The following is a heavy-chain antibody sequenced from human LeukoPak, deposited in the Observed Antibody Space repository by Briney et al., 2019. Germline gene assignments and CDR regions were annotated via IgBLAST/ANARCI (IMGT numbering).Heavy chain of an antibody. Sequence: SETLSLTCTVSCGSISRYYWSWIRQPPGKGLEWIGYIYYSESTNYNPSLKSRVTISVDTSKNQFSQKLSSVTAADTAVYYCARQRRIQDAFDIWGQGTMVTVSS. D-gene: IGHD2-15*01. CDR2: IYYSEST. CDR3: ARQRRIQDAFDI. J-gene: IGHJ3*02. V-gene: IGHV4-59*08. CDR1: CGSISRYY.